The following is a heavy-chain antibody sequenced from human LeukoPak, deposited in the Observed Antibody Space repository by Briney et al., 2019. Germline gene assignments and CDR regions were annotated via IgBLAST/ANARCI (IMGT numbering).Heavy chain of an antibody. CDR3: AGYSGSYGTFDY. J-gene: IGHJ4*02. V-gene: IGHV4-39*07. Sequence: SETLSLTCTVSGGSLSSSTYYWGWVRQPPGKGLEWIGSVYYSGSTYYNPSLKSRVTISLNTSKNQFSLKLRSVTAADTAVYYCAGYSGSYGTFDYWGQGTLVTVSS. CDR1: GGSLSSSTYY. CDR2: VYYSGST. D-gene: IGHD1-26*01.